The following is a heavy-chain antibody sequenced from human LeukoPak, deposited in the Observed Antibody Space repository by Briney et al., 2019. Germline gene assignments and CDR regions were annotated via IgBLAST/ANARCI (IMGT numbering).Heavy chain of an antibody. J-gene: IGHJ4*02. Sequence: SETLSLTCSVSGGSIDNYYWSWIRQPAGKGLEWIGRIYSSGSTNYNPSLKSRVTMSVDTSKNQLSLKLTSVTAADTAVYYCARNLYYYDSSGYFDYWGQGTLVTVSS. CDR3: ARNLYYYDSSGYFDY. V-gene: IGHV4-4*07. CDR1: GGSIDNYY. D-gene: IGHD3-22*01. CDR2: IYSSGST.